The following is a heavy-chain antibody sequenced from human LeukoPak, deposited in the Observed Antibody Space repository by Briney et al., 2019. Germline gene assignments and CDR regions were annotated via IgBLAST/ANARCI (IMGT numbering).Heavy chain of an antibody. V-gene: IGHV1-46*01. Sequence: GASVKVSCKASGYTYTSYYMHWVRQAPGQGLEWMGIINPSGGSTSYAQKFQGRVTMTRDTSTSTVYMELSSLRSEDTAVYYCARDPTRLRIVVVVAAFDYWGQGTLVTVSS. CDR2: INPSGGST. CDR3: ARDPTRLRIVVVVAAFDY. J-gene: IGHJ4*02. D-gene: IGHD2-15*01. CDR1: GYTYTSYY.